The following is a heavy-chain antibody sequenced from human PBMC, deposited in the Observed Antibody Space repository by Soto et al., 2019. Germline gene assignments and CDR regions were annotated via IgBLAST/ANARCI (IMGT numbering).Heavy chain of an antibody. J-gene: IGHJ6*02. D-gene: IGHD2-2*01. CDR1: GYTFTSYV. V-gene: IGHV1-3*01. Sequence: ASVKVSCKASGYTFTSYVMHWVRQAPGQRLEWMGWINAGNGNTKYSQKFQGRVTITRDTSASTAYMELSSLRSEDTAVYYCARVGGCSSTSSTYYYYYYGMDVWGLVTTVTVSS. CDR2: INAGNGNT. CDR3: ARVGGCSSTSSTYYYYYYGMDV.